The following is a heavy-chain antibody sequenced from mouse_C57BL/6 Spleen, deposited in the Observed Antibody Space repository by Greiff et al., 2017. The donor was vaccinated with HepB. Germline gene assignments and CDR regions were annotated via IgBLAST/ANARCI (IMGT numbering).Heavy chain of an antibody. CDR3: AILYYDVDY. J-gene: IGHJ2*01. CDR2: IHPSDSAT. CDR1: GYTFTSYW. Sequence: QVQLQQPGAELVKPGASVKVSCKASGYTFTSYWMHWVKQRPGQGLEWIGRIHPSDSATNYNQKFKGKATLTVDKSSSTAYMQLSSLTSADSAVSYCAILYYDVDYWGQGTTLAVSS. V-gene: IGHV1-74*01. D-gene: IGHD2-4*01.